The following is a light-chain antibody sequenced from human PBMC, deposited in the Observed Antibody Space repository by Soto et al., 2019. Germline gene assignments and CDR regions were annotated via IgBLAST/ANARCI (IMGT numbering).Light chain of an antibody. CDR3: NAHQNCRVAWK. J-gene: IGKJ1*01. CDR2: GAS. V-gene: IGKV3-15*01. Sequence: EMFGTHSPLGVSRFPARTTTVSCRASKSVSSNLAWYQQKHGQAPRLRIYGASTRATGIPARFSGSGSGSEFKLTITSVLGQRFGVSCCNAHQNCRVAWKFGVGTKVDIK. CDR1: KSVSSN.